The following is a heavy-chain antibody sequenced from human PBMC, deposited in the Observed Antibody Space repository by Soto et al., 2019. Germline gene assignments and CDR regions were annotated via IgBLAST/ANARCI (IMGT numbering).Heavy chain of an antibody. Sequence: QVQLQESGPGLVKPSQTLSLTCSVSGGSISSGDYYWSWIRQPPGKGLEWIGYIYYRGSTYYNPYLKGLVTISGETSKNQFSLKLSSVTAADTAVDYCASRRLSGYDLECFDYWGQGTLVAVSS. CDR1: GGSISSGDYY. V-gene: IGHV4-30-4*01. D-gene: IGHD5-12*01. J-gene: IGHJ4*02. CDR2: IYYRGST. CDR3: ASRRLSGYDLECFDY.